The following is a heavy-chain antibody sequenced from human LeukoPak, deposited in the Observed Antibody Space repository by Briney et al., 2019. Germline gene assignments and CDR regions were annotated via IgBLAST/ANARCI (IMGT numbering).Heavy chain of an antibody. D-gene: IGHD1-14*01. CDR3: ARRSRNGLDAFDI. CDR1: AYTFTGYY. J-gene: IGHJ3*02. CDR2: IDPNNGDT. V-gene: IGHV1-2*02. Sequence: ASVKVSCKASAYTFTGYYLHWVRQAPGRGLQWMGWIDPNNGDTDYAQKFQGRVTMTRDRSISTAYMELGRLTSDDTAVYYCARRSRNGLDAFDIWGQGTMVTVSS.